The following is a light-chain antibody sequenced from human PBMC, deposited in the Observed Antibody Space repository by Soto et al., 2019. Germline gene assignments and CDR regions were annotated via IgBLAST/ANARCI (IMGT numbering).Light chain of an antibody. J-gene: IGLJ1*01. CDR2: DNN. CDR3: GTWDSRLSAYV. Sequence: QSVLTQPPSVPAAPGQRATSPVSGSTSNFGKNYVSWNQQLPGTAPKLLFYDNNNRPSGVSYRFSGSKSGTSATLGITGLQTGDEADYYCGTWDSRLSAYVFGTGTKLTVL. CDR1: TSNFGKNY. V-gene: IGLV1-51*01.